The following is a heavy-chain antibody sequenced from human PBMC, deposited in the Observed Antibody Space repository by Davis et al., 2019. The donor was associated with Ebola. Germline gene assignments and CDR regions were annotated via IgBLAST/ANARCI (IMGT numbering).Heavy chain of an antibody. J-gene: IGHJ5*02. D-gene: IGHD2-15*01. Sequence: GGSLRLSCAASGFTFSSYGMHWVRQAPGKGLEWVAVISYDGSNKYYADSVKGRFTISRDNAKNSLYLQMDSLRAEDTAVYTCARGGSFDPWGQGTLVIVSS. V-gene: IGHV3-30*03. CDR1: GFTFSSYG. CDR2: ISYDGSNK. CDR3: ARGGSFDP.